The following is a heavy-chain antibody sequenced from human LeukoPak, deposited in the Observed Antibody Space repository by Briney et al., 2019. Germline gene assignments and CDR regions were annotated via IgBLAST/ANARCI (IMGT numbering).Heavy chain of an antibody. CDR2: IYSGNT. J-gene: IGHJ6*03. CDR3: ARGDGYNGYYYYMDV. V-gene: IGHV4-59*01. CDR1: GGSISRYY. Sequence: SETVSLTCTVSGGSISRYYWSWLRQPPGKGLEWIGYIYSGNTNYNPSLKSRVTISVDTSKNQFSLKLTSVTAADTAVYYCARGDGYNGYYYYMDVWGKGTTVTISS. D-gene: IGHD5-24*01.